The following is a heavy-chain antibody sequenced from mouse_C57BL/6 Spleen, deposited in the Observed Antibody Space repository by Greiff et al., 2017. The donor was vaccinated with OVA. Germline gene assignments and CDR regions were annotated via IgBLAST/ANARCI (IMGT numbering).Heavy chain of an antibody. J-gene: IGHJ4*01. Sequence: EVQLQQSGPELVKPGASMKISCKASGYTFTDYYMNWVKQSHGKSLEWIGDINPNNGGTSYNQKFKGKATLTVDKSSSTAYMELRSLTSEDSAVYYCARNSNYKYAMDYWGQGSSVTVSS. D-gene: IGHD2-5*01. CDR3: ARNSNYKYAMDY. CDR1: GYTFTDYY. V-gene: IGHV1-26*01. CDR2: INPNNGGT.